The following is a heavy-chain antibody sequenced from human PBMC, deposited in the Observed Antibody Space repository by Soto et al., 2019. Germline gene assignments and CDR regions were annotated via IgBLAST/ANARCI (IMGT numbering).Heavy chain of an antibody. D-gene: IGHD2-21*02. Sequence: SETLSLTCAVSGGSISSGGYAWAWIRQPPGQGLEWVVYIYQSGSTYYNPSLKSRVTIAADRSKNQFSLNLASVTAADKAVYYCARSYSGGDAYFDYWGQGTVVTAPQ. CDR1: GGSISSGGYA. J-gene: IGHJ4*02. CDR2: IYQSGST. V-gene: IGHV4-30-2*01. CDR3: ARSYSGGDAYFDY.